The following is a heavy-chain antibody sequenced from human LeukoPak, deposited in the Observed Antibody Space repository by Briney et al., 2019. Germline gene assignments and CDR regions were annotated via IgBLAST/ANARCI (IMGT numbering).Heavy chain of an antibody. CDR2: IYYSGST. Sequence: SSETLSLTCTVSGGSISSYYWSWIRQPPGKGLEWIGYIYYSGSTNYNPSLKSLVTISVDTSKNQFSLKLSSVTAADTAVYYCAGLGSGSYWAYYYYYMDVWGKGTTVTISS. CDR1: GGSISSYY. V-gene: IGHV4-59*01. CDR3: AGLGSGSYWAYYYYYMDV. D-gene: IGHD1-26*01. J-gene: IGHJ6*03.